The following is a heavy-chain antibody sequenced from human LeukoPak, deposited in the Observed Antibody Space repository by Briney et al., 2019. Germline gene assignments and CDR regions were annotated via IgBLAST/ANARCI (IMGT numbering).Heavy chain of an antibody. D-gene: IGHD3-10*01. CDR3: ARDQGLTMVRGAPFDY. CDR1: AVSISSSNYY. V-gene: IGHV4-39*07. CDR2: IYYSGST. J-gene: IGHJ4*02. Sequence: PSETLSLTCTVSAVSISSSNYYWGWIRQPPGKGLEWIGSIYYSGSTYYNPSLKSRVTISVDTSKNQFSLKLSSVTAADTAVYYCARDQGLTMVRGAPFDYWGQGTLVTVSS.